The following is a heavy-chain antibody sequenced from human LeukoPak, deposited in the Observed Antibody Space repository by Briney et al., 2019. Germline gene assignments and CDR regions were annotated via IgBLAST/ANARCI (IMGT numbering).Heavy chain of an antibody. Sequence: ASVTVSCKASGYTFTNYYMHWVRQAPGQGLEWMGIINPSGGSTSYAQKFQGRVTMTRDMSTSTVYMELSSLRYEDTAVYYCARGLVGVQLDYWGQGTLVTVSS. J-gene: IGHJ4*02. CDR2: INPSGGST. V-gene: IGHV1-46*01. CDR1: GYTFTNYY. D-gene: IGHD1-26*01. CDR3: ARGLVGVQLDY.